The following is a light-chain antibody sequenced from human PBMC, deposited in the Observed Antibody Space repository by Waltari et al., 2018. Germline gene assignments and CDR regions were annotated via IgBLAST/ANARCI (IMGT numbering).Light chain of an antibody. V-gene: IGKV3-11*01. Sequence: EIVLTQSPATLSLSPGERATLSCRASLSVSSYLAWYQQKPGQAHRRLIYDASNRATCIPARFSGSGSGTDFTVTISSLEPEDFGVYDCQQRSNWPLTFGGGTKVEIK. J-gene: IGKJ4*01. CDR2: DAS. CDR1: LSVSSY. CDR3: QQRSNWPLT.